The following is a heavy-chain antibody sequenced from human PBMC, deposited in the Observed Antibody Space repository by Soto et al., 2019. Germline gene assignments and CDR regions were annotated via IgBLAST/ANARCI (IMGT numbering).Heavy chain of an antibody. V-gene: IGHV1-3*01. CDR1: GYTFTSYA. CDR3: ARSIVVVTAADY. Sequence: QVQLVQSGAEVKKPGASVKVSCKASGYTFTSYAMHWVRQAPGQRLEWMGWINAGNGNTKYSPKFQGRVTITRDTSASTDYMELSSLRSEDTAVYYCARSIVVVTAADYWGQGTLVTVSS. J-gene: IGHJ4*02. CDR2: INAGNGNT. D-gene: IGHD2-21*02.